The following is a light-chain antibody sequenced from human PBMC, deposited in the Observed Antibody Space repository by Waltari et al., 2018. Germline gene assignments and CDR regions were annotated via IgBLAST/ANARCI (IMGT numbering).Light chain of an antibody. CDR1: QTVNAN. V-gene: IGKV3-15*01. CDR2: DAS. Sequence: EIVMTQSPATLYVSPGERATLSCRASQTVNANLAWYQRTPGQAPRLLIYDASKRATGIPARFSGSGSGTDFTLTISSLRSEDFGIYYCHHYNTWPPGTFGQGTKLDNK. J-gene: IGKJ2*02. CDR3: HHYNTWPPGT.